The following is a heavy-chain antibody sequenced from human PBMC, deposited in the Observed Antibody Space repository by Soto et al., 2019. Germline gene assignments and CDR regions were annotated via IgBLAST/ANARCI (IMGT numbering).Heavy chain of an antibody. J-gene: IGHJ3*02. D-gene: IGHD4-17*01. CDR2: FDPEDGET. Sequence: ASVKVSCKVSGHTLTELSMHWVRQAPGKGLEWMGGFDPEDGETIYAQKFQGRVTMTEDTSTDTAYMELSSLRSEDTAVYYCATPAGLYGDYVGAFDIWGQGTMVTVSS. CDR3: ATPAGLYGDYVGAFDI. V-gene: IGHV1-24*01. CDR1: GHTLTELS.